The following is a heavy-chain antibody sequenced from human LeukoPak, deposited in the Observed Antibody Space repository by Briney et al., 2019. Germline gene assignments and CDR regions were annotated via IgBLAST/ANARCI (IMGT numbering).Heavy chain of an antibody. CDR1: GYTFTGYY. V-gene: IGHV1-46*01. D-gene: IGHD3-9*01. J-gene: IGHJ4*02. Sequence: ASVKVSCKASGYTFTGYYMHWVRQAPGQGLEWMGIINPSGGSTSYAQKFQGRVTMTRDTSISTAYMELSSLRSEDTAVYYCARANYDILTGYLYYFDYWGQGTLVTVSS. CDR3: ARANYDILTGYLYYFDY. CDR2: INPSGGST.